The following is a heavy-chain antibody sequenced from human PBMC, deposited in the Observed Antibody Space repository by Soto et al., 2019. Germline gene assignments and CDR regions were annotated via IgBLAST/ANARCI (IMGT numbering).Heavy chain of an antibody. CDR1: GFTFTDYY. CDR2: ISSSGSTI. J-gene: IGHJ5*02. V-gene: IGHV3-11*01. CDR3: ARVLVFYGGFDP. D-gene: IGHD2-21*02. Sequence: PGGSLILSCAASGFTFTDYYMTWIRQAPGKGLEWVSYISSSGSTIYYADSVKGRFTISRDNAKNSLYLQMNSLRAEDTAVYYCARVLVFYGGFDPWGQGTLVTVSS.